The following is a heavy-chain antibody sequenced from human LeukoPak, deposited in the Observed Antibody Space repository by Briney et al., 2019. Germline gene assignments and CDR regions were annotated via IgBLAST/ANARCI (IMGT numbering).Heavy chain of an antibody. CDR2: ISGSGGST. V-gene: IGHV3-23*01. CDR1: GFTFSSYS. J-gene: IGHJ4*02. D-gene: IGHD3-3*01. Sequence: PGGSLRLSCAASGFTFSSYSMNWVRQAPGKGLEWVSAISGSGGSTYYADSVKGRFTLSRDNSKNTLYLQMNGLRAEDTAVYYCAKDPYYDFWSGYYYFDYWGQGTLVTVSS. CDR3: AKDPYYDFWSGYYYFDY.